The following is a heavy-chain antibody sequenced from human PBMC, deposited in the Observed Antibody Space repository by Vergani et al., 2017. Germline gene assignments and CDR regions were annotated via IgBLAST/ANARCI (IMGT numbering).Heavy chain of an antibody. Sequence: EVQLVESGGGLVQPGRSLRLSCAASGFTFDDYAMHWVRQAPGKGLEWVSGISGNSGSICYADSVKGRFTISRDNAKNSLYLQMNSLRAEDTALYYCVKDIAASGNYWYFDLWGRGTLVTVSS. D-gene: IGHD6-13*01. CDR2: ISGNSGSI. J-gene: IGHJ2*01. CDR1: GFTFDDYA. CDR3: VKDIAASGNYWYFDL. V-gene: IGHV3-9*01.